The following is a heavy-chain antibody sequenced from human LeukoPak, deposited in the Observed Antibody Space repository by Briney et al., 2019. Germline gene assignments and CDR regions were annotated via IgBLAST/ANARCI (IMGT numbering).Heavy chain of an antibody. D-gene: IGHD3-9*01. J-gene: IGHJ4*02. CDR3: ARGDRLPGYSAPVGDY. CDR2: INPSGGGT. V-gene: IGHV1-46*01. Sequence: ASVKVSCKAAGYSFVSYYMHWVRQAPGQGLEWTAIINPSGGGTTYAQKFQGRVTVTMDTSTRTVYMDLSSLRSDDTAVYYCARGDRLPGYSAPVGDYWGQGTLVTVSS. CDR1: GYSFVSYY.